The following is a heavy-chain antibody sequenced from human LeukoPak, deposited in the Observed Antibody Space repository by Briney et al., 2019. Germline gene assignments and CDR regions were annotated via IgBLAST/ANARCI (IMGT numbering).Heavy chain of an antibody. Sequence: SETLSLTCTVSGGSISSYYWSWIRQPPGKGLEWIGYIYYSGSTNYNPSLKSRVTISVDTSKNQFSLKLSSVTAADTAVYYYARKGSGSQDAPYFDYWGQGTLVTVSS. V-gene: IGHV4-59*01. CDR3: ARKGSGSQDAPYFDY. CDR2: IYYSGST. J-gene: IGHJ4*02. CDR1: GGSISSYY. D-gene: IGHD1-26*01.